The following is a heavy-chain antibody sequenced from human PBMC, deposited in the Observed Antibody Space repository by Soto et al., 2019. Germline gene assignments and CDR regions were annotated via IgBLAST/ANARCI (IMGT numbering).Heavy chain of an antibody. CDR2: ISGSGGST. V-gene: IGHV3-23*01. Sequence: GGSLRLSCAASGFTFSSYAMSWVRQAPGKGLEWVSAISGSGGSTYYADSVKGRFTISRDNSKNTLYLQMNSLRAEDTAVYYRAKGGTMVRDLYFDYWGQGTLVTVSS. CDR3: AKGGTMVRDLYFDY. CDR1: GFTFSSYA. D-gene: IGHD3-10*01. J-gene: IGHJ4*02.